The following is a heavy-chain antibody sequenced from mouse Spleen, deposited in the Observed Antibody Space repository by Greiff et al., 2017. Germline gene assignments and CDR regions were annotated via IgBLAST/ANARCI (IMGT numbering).Heavy chain of an antibody. V-gene: IGHV5-16*01. CDR2: INYDGSST. D-gene: IGHD1-1*01. CDR1: GFTFSDYY. CDR3: ARVGYGSSWWYFDV. J-gene: IGHJ1*03. Sequence: EVKLMESEGGLVQPGSSMKLSCTASGFTFSDYYMAWVRQVPEKGLEWVANINYDGSSTYYLDSLKSRFIISRDNAKNILYLQMSSLKSEDTATYYCARVGYGSSWWYFDVWGTGTTVTVSS.